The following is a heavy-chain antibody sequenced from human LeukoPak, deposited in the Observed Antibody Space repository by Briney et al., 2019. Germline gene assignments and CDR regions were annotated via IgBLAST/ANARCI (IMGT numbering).Heavy chain of an antibody. CDR1: GYSFTSYW. Sequence: GESLKISRKGSGYSFTSYWISWVRQMTGKGLEWMGRIDPSDSYTNYSPSFQGHVTISADKSISTAYLQWSSLKASDTAMYYCARQYCSGGSCYPNWFDPWGQGTLVTVSS. CDR3: ARQYCSGGSCYPNWFDP. V-gene: IGHV5-10-1*01. D-gene: IGHD2-15*01. CDR2: IDPSDSYT. J-gene: IGHJ5*02.